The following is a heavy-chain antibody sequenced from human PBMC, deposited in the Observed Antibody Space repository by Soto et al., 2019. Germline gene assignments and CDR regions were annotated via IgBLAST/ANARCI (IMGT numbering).Heavy chain of an antibody. J-gene: IGHJ6*02. V-gene: IGHV3-7*05. CDR1: GFTFSGYW. Sequence: EVQLVESGGGLVQPGASLRLSCAASGFTFSGYWMSWVRQAPGKGLEWVANIKQDGSEQFYVDSVKGRFTISRDNAKNSLYLQMTSLRAEDTAVYYCAREAVWGQGTTVTVSS. CDR2: IKQDGSEQ. CDR3: AREAV.